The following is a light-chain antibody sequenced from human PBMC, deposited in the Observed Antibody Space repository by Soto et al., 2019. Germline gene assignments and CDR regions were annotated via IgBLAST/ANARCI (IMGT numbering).Light chain of an antibody. Sequence: EIVLTQSPGTLAWSPGERATLSCRASQSVSNNYLAWYQQKPGQAPRLLIYGASSRATDIPDRFSGSGSGTDFTLSISRLESEDFAVYYCQQYGTSPGAFGPGTKVDIK. CDR2: GAS. CDR1: QSVSNNY. V-gene: IGKV3-20*01. J-gene: IGKJ3*01. CDR3: QQYGTSPGA.